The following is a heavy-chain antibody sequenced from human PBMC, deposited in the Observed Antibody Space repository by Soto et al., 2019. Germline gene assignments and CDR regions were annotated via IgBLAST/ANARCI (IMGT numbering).Heavy chain of an antibody. D-gene: IGHD6-6*01. Sequence: GSLRLSCAASGFSFSTYGMHWVRQAPGKGLEWMAVISNDGSIKYYADSVKGRFTISRDNSKDTLFLQMNSLRGEDTAVYYCAKVVRADITSYNFYYYSGMAVWGQGTRVTFAS. V-gene: IGHV3-30*18. CDR1: GFSFSTYG. CDR2: ISNDGSIK. CDR3: AKVVRADITSYNFYYYSGMAV. J-gene: IGHJ6*02.